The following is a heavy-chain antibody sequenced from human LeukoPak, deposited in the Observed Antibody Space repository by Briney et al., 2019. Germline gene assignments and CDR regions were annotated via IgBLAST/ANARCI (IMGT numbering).Heavy chain of an antibody. D-gene: IGHD3-10*01. CDR2: IYSGGST. CDR1: GFTVSSNY. Sequence: PGGSLRLSCAASGFTVSSNYMSWVRQARGKGLEWVSVIYSGGSTYYAASVEGRFTISRDNSKNTLYPQMNSLRAEDTAVYYCARGDTMVRGLSLRAFDIWGQGTMVTVSS. J-gene: IGHJ3*02. V-gene: IGHV3-66*01. CDR3: ARGDTMVRGLSLRAFDI.